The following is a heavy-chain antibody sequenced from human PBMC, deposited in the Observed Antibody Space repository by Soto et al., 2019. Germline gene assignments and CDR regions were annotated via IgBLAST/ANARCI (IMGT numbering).Heavy chain of an antibody. D-gene: IGHD5-12*01. CDR2: IYYSGST. J-gene: IGHJ3*02. Sequence: TLSLTCTVSGGSISSVGYYWSWIRQHPGKGLEWIGYIYYSGSTYYNPSLKSRVTISVDTSKNQFSLKLSSVTAADTAVYYCARDSGYDFAFDIWGQGTMVTVSS. V-gene: IGHV4-31*03. CDR3: ARDSGYDFAFDI. CDR1: GGSISSVGYY.